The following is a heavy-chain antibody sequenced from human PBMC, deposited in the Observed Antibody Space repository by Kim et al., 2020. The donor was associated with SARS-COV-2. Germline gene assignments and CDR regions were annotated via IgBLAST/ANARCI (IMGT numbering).Heavy chain of an antibody. CDR3: TSLTTSGETY. CDR2: ISTRPKSYAT. D-gene: IGHD3-22*01. J-gene: IGHJ4*02. V-gene: IGHV3-73*01. Sequence: GGSLRLSCAASGFTFSGSNIHWVRQASGKGLEWVGRISTRPKSYATAYSASVKGRFTISRDDSKNTAYLQLNSLTAEDTAVYYCTSLTTSGETYWGQGTLVTVSS. CDR1: GFTFSGSN.